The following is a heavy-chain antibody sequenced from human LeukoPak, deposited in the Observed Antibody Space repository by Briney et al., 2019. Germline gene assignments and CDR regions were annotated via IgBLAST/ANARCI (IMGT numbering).Heavy chain of an antibody. CDR1: GYTFTSCD. D-gene: IGHD3-22*01. Sequence: ASVKVSCKASGYTFTSCDINWVRQATGQGLEWMGWMNPNSGNTGYAQKFQGRVTITRNTSISTAYMELSSLRSEDTAVYYCASGGITMIRNAFDIWGQGTMVTVSS. CDR3: ASGGITMIRNAFDI. J-gene: IGHJ3*02. CDR2: MNPNSGNT. V-gene: IGHV1-8*03.